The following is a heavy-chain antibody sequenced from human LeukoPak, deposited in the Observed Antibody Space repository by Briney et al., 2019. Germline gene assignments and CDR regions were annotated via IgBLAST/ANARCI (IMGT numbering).Heavy chain of an antibody. CDR3: ASSYDSNGYLQY. V-gene: IGHV1-2*06. Sequence: ASVKVSCKASGYTFTGYFMHWVRQAPGQGLEWVGRINPNNGATNYAQKFQGRITMTRDTSITTAYMELNSLKSDDTAVYYCASSYDSNGYLQYWGQGSLVTVSS. CDR2: INPNNGAT. J-gene: IGHJ4*02. CDR1: GYTFTGYF. D-gene: IGHD3-22*01.